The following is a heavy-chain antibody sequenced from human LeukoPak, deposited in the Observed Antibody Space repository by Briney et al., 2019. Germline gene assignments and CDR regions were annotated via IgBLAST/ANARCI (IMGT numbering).Heavy chain of an antibody. CDR1: GFTVSSNY. J-gene: IGHJ4*02. CDR3: ARYPSDQYYFDY. Sequence: GGSLRLSCAASGFTVSSNYMSWVRQAPGKGLECVSVIYSGASTYYADSVKGRFTISRDNSKNTLYLQMNSLRAEDTAVYYCARYPSDQYYFDYWGQGTLVTVSS. CDR2: IYSGAST. V-gene: IGHV3-53*01.